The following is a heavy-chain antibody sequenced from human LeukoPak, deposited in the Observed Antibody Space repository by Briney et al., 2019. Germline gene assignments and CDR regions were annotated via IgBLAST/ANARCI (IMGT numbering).Heavy chain of an antibody. CDR2: SSWNSGSI. D-gene: IGHD6-13*01. Sequence: GGSLRLSCAASGFTFDDYAMHWVRQAPGKGLEWVSGSSWNSGSIGYADSVKGRFTISRDNAKNSLYLQMNSLRAEDMALYYCAKDLSRNYYYYYMDVWGKGTTVTISS. J-gene: IGHJ6*03. CDR1: GFTFDDYA. CDR3: AKDLSRNYYYYYMDV. V-gene: IGHV3-9*03.